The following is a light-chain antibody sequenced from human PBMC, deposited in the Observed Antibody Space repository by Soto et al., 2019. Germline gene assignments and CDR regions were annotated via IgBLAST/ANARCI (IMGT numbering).Light chain of an antibody. V-gene: IGLV2-23*01. CDR3: CAHAGSSTSLYV. CDR2: EGS. CDR1: SSDVGSYNL. Sequence: QSVLTQPASVSGSPGQSITISCTGTSSDVGSYNLVSWYQQYPGKAPKLMIYEGSKRPSGVSNRFSGSKSGNTASLTISGLQAEDEAEYYCCAHAGSSTSLYVFGTGTKVTVL. J-gene: IGLJ1*01.